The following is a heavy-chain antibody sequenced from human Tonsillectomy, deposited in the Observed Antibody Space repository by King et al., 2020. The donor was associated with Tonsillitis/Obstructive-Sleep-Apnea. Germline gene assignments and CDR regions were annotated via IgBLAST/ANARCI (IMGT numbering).Heavy chain of an antibody. J-gene: IGHJ4*02. CDR3: ARLSNVDFWALTFDY. D-gene: IGHD3/OR15-3a*01. V-gene: IGHV5-51*01. CDR2: IRPRDSDS. CDR1: GYRFANYW. Sequence: VQLVESGAEMKKAGESLKISCKGSGYRFANYWIFWVRQKHGKGLEWMGVIRPRDSDSNYRPSFQGQVTVSAAKSISTAYLQWSSLKVSDSATYYCARLSNVDFWALTFDYWGQGTQVTVSS.